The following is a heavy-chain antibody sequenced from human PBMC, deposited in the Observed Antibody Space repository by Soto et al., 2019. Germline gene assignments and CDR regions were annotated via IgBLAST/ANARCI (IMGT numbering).Heavy chain of an antibody. CDR3: ARGYYYDSSGYYQNAFDI. CDR1: GYTFTSYG. Sequence: ASVKVSCKASGYTFTSYGISWVRQAPGQGLEWMGWISAYNGNTNYAQRLQGRVTMTTDTSTSTAYMELRSLRSDDTAVYYCARGYYYDSSGYYQNAFDIWGQGTMVTVSS. V-gene: IGHV1-18*04. D-gene: IGHD3-22*01. CDR2: ISAYNGNT. J-gene: IGHJ3*02.